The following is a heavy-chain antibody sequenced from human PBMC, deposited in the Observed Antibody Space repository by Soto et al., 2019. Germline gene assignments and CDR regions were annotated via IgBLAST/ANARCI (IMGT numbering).Heavy chain of an antibody. V-gene: IGHV3-74*01. J-gene: IGHJ6*02. Sequence: GGSLRLSCAASGFTFSSYWMHWVRQAPGRGLVWVSRINSDGSSTSYADSVKGRFTISRDNAKNTLYLQMNSLRAEDTAVYYCARGPGVPAAIPSYYGIDVWGQGTTVTVSS. CDR2: INSDGSST. D-gene: IGHD2-2*02. CDR3: ARGPGVPAAIPSYYGIDV. CDR1: GFTFSSYW.